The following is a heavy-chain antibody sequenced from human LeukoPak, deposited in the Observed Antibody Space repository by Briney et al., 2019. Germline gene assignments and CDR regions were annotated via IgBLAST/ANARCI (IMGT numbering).Heavy chain of an antibody. CDR3: AKGLDVVVVVEDY. V-gene: IGHV3-23*01. CDR1: GFTFSSYA. J-gene: IGHJ4*02. Sequence: GGSLRLSCAASGFTFSSYAMSWVRQAPGKGLEWVSAISGSGGSTYYADSVKGRFAISRDNSKNTLYLQMNSLRAEDTAVYYCAKGLDVVVVVEDYWGQGTLVTVSS. CDR2: ISGSGGST. D-gene: IGHD2-15*01.